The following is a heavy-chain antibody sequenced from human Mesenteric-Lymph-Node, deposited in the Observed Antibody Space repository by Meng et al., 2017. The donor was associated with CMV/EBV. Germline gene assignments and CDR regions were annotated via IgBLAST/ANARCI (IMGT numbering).Heavy chain of an antibody. CDR1: GGTFSSYA. J-gene: IGHJ6*02. V-gene: IGHV1-69*10. Sequence: SVKVSCKASGGTFSSYAISRVRQAPGQGLEWMGGIIPILGIANYAQKFQGRVTITADKSTSTAYMELSSLRSEDTAVYYCARSDDYSNYVSYGMDVWGQGTTVTVSS. D-gene: IGHD4-11*01. CDR3: ARSDDYSNYVSYGMDV. CDR2: IIPILGIA.